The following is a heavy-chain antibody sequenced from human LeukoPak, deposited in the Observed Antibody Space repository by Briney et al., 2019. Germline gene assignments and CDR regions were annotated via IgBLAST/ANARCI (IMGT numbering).Heavy chain of an antibody. Sequence: SETLSLTCTVSVGSISSYYWSWIRQPPGKGLEWIGYIYYSGSTNYSPSFKSQVNILVETSKNHFALKLSSVTAADTAVYYCARQGGGFWYFDLWGRGTLVTVSS. CDR2: IYYSGST. CDR3: ARQGGGFWYFDL. J-gene: IGHJ2*01. V-gene: IGHV4-59*08. D-gene: IGHD6-25*01. CDR1: VGSISSYY.